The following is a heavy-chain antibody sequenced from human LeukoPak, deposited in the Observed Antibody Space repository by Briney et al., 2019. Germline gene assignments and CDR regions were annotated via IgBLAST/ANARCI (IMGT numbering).Heavy chain of an antibody. CDR1: GGSIGSGGYY. V-gene: IGHV4-31*03. CDR3: ARYPTRGYYYYMDV. CDR2: IYYSGST. Sequence: PSETLSLTCTVSGGSIGSGGYYWSWIRQHPGKGLEWIGYIYYSGSTYYNPSLKSRVTISVDTSKNQFSLKLSSVTAADTAVYYCARYPTRGYYYYMDVWGKGTTVTVSS. D-gene: IGHD2-2*01. J-gene: IGHJ6*03.